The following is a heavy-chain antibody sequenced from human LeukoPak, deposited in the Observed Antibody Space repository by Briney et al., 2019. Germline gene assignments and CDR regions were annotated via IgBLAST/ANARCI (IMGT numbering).Heavy chain of an antibody. Sequence: GGSLRLSCAASGFTFNMYWMHWVRQGPGRGLVWVSRINSDGSDTTYADSVKGRFTISRDNAKNTVYLQMNSLRAEDTAVYYCVRGSHYSPDSWGQGSLVTVSS. CDR2: INSDGSDT. CDR1: GFTFNMYW. D-gene: IGHD2-21*01. J-gene: IGHJ4*02. CDR3: VRGSHYSPDS. V-gene: IGHV3-74*03.